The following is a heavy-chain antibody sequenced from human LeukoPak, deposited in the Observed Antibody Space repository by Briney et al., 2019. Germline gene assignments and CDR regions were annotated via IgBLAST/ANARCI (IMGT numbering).Heavy chain of an antibody. CDR3: ARLKDDVTKFDY. CDR2: INQDVSRI. D-gene: IGHD2-8*01. V-gene: IGHV3-7*01. J-gene: IGHJ4*02. CDR1: GFSFSRYW. Sequence: PGGSLRLSCAGSGFSFSRYWMAWVRQAPGKGLEWVASINQDVSRIHYVDSVKGRFTISRDNAKSSLFLRMTSLRVEDTAVYYCARLKDDVTKFDYWGQGTLVTVSS.